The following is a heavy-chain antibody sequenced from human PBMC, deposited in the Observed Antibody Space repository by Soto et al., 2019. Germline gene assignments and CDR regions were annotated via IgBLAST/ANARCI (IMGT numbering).Heavy chain of an antibody. D-gene: IGHD5-12*01. V-gene: IGHV1-18*01. J-gene: IGHJ6*02. CDR2: ISTYNGDT. CDR1: GYTFTRSG. CDR3: AREGVAPYYYYGMDF. Sequence: ASVKVSFKASGYTFTRSGISWVRQAPGQGLEWMGWISTYNGDTNYAQTFQGRVTMTTDTSTSTVHMEVRSLRSDDTAVYYCAREGVAPYYYYGMDFWGQGTPVTVSS.